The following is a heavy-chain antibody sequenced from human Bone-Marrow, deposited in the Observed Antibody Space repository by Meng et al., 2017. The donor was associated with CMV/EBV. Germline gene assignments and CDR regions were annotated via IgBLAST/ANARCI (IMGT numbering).Heavy chain of an antibody. V-gene: IGHV3-21*06. CDR2: ITVDYT. CDR1: GFTLRSYS. J-gene: IGHJ4*02. CDR3: TRDVHYYCDGDCYYFDV. D-gene: IGHD2-21*01. Sequence: GESLKISCTASGFTLRSYSMNWFRQAPGNGLEWVSSITVDYTSYAESVKGRFTISSNNAENSLFLQMNSLRAEDTAVYYCTRDVHYYCDGDCYYFDVWGQGSLVTVSS.